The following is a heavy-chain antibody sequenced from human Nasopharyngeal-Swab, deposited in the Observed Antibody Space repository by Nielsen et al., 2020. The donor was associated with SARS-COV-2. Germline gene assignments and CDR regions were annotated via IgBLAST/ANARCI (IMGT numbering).Heavy chain of an antibody. V-gene: IGHV1-69*13. CDR2: IIPIFGTA. CDR1: GGTFSSYA. Sequence: SVKVSCKASGGTFSSYAISWVRQSPGQGLEWMGGIIPIFGTANYAQKFQGRVTITADESTSTAYMELSSLRSEDTAVYYCVRDGSSGGATSAFDIWGQGTMVTVSS. J-gene: IGHJ3*02. D-gene: IGHD1-26*01. CDR3: VRDGSSGGATSAFDI.